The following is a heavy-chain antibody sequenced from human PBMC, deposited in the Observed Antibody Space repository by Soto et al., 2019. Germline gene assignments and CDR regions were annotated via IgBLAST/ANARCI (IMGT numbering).Heavy chain of an antibody. V-gene: IGHV3-48*01. CDR2: ITSSSSAV. D-gene: IGHD6-13*01. J-gene: IGHJ2*01. CDR1: GFTFSTYS. CDR3: ARSEIAAAGAWYFDL. Sequence: EVQLVESGGGLVQPGGSLRLSCAASGFTFSTYSMNWVRQAPGRGLEWVSDITSSSSAVYYSDSVKGRFTISRDSAKNSLDLQMNSLRAEDTAVYYCARSEIAAAGAWYFDLWGRGTLVTVSS.